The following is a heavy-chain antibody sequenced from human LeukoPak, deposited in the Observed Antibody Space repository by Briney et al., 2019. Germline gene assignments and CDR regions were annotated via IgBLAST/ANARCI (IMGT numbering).Heavy chain of an antibody. J-gene: IGHJ4*02. Sequence: ASVKVSCKASGYTFTTHDINWVRQATGQGLEWLGWMSPNSGDTGYAQKFQGSVTMTSDSSISTAYMELSSLRSEDTAIYYCVRTPPNWGFDYWGQGTLVTVSS. V-gene: IGHV1-8*01. CDR3: VRTPPNWGFDY. D-gene: IGHD7-27*01. CDR1: GYTFTTHD. CDR2: MSPNSGDT.